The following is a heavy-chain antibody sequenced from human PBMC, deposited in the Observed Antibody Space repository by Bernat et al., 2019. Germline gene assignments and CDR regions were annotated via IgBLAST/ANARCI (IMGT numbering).Heavy chain of an antibody. CDR1: GYTFTVHY. Sequence: QVQLVQSGAEAKKPGASVTVSCKASGYTFTVHYMHWVRQAPGQGLEWMGWINPNSGGTNYAQEFQGRVTMTLDTSISTAHMELSSLRSDDTAVYYCARDIAAAGPAGDIWGQGTMVTVSS. V-gene: IGHV1-2*02. J-gene: IGHJ3*02. D-gene: IGHD6-13*01. CDR2: INPNSGGT. CDR3: ARDIAAAGPAGDI.